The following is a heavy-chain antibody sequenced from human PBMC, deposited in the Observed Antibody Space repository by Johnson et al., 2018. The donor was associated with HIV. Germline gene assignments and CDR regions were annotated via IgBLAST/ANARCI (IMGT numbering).Heavy chain of an antibody. CDR1: GFTFDDYA. CDR2: ISWDGGST. V-gene: IGHV3-43D*03. CDR3: AGLAVRGSAGAFDS. Sequence: VQLVESGGGVVQPGRSLRLSCAASGFTFDDYAMHWVRQAPGKGLEWVSLISWDGGSTYYADSVKGRFTISRDNSKNTLYLQMNSLRAEDTALYYCAGLAVRGSAGAFDSWGQGTMVTVSP. D-gene: IGHD3-10*01. J-gene: IGHJ3*02.